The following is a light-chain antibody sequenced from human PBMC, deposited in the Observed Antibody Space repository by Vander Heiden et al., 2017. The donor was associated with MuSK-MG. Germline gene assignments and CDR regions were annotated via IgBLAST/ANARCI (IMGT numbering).Light chain of an antibody. CDR3: QSWDSSTGVV. CDR1: KLGDKY. Sequence: SYELTQPPSVSVSPGQTASITCPGDKLGDKYVCWYQQKPGQSPVLVIYQDTKRPSGIPERFSGSNSGNTATLTISGTQAMDEADYYCQSWDSSTGVVFGGGTKLTVL. CDR2: QDT. V-gene: IGLV3-1*01. J-gene: IGLJ2*01.